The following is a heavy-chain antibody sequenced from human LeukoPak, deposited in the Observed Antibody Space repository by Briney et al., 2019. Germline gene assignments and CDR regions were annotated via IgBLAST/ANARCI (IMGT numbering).Heavy chain of an antibody. J-gene: IGHJ4*02. CDR2: IYYSGST. CDR1: GGSISSHY. CDR3: ARVYDFWSGYYPSVSFDY. D-gene: IGHD3-3*01. Sequence: SETLSLTCTVSGGSISSHYWSWIRQPPGKGLEWIGYIYYSGSTNYNPSLKSRVTISVDTSKNQFSLKLSSVTAADTAVYYCARVYDFWSGYYPSVSFDYWGQGTLVTVSS. V-gene: IGHV4-59*11.